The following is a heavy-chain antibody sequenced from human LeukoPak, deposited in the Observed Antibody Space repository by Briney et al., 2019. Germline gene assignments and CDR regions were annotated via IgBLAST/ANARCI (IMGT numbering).Heavy chain of an antibody. J-gene: IGHJ4*02. CDR3: ASCSSTDCY. Sequence: GGSLRLSCAASGFTFSSFSMNWVRQAPGKGLEWVSFITGSSSTIYYADSVKGRFTISRDNAKNSLYLQMNSLRAEDTAVYYCASCSSTDCYWGQGTLVTVSS. D-gene: IGHD2-2*01. V-gene: IGHV3-48*01. CDR2: ITGSSSTI. CDR1: GFTFSSFS.